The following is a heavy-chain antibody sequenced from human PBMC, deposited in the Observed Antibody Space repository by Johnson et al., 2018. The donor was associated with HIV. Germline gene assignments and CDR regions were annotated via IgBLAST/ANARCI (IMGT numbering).Heavy chain of an antibody. CDR1: GFTFSSYG. D-gene: IGHD2-2*03. V-gene: IGHV3-33*01. Sequence: QVQLVESGGGVVQPGRSLRLSCAASGFTFSSYGMHWVRQAPGKGLEWVAVIWYDGSNKYYADSVKGRFNISRDNSKNTLYLQMNSLRAEDTSVYYCARAYMDGAFDIWGLGTKVTVSS. J-gene: IGHJ3*02. CDR3: ARAYMDGAFDI. CDR2: IWYDGSNK.